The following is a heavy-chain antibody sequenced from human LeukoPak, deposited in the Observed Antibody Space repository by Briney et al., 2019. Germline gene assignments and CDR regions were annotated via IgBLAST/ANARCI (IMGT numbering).Heavy chain of an antibody. D-gene: IGHD5/OR15-5a*01. CDR2: VCYTGNA. CDR3: ARLRALSGHRGAFDI. Sequence: SETLSLTCAVSGDSISNHIYYWDWIRQTPGKGLEWIWAVCYTGNAYYNPSLKSRVTISVDTSDNRFSLHLRSVNAADTAIYYCARLRALSGHRGAFDIWGQGTLVTVSS. V-gene: IGHV4-39*02. J-gene: IGHJ3*02. CDR1: GDSISNHIYY.